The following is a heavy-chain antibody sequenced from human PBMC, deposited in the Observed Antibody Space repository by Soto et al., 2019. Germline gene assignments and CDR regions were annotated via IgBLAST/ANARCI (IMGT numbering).Heavy chain of an antibody. V-gene: IGHV3-23*05. CDR2: IDKSGGDT. D-gene: IGHD2-2*01. Sequence: EVQLLESGGDLVQPGGSLRLSCAASGFTFTTYLMTWVRQAPGKGLEGVSSIDKSGGDTYYADSVKGRFTISRDNSKNTLYLQMDGLRAEDTALYYCAKDTYSRSWYFWGQGTLVTVSS. J-gene: IGHJ4*02. CDR3: AKDTYSRSWYF. CDR1: GFTFTTYL.